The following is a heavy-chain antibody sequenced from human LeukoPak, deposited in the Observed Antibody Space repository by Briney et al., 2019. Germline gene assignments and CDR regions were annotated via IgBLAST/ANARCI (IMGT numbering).Heavy chain of an antibody. CDR2: ISWNSGSI. CDR3: ARLSYYYGMDI. Sequence: ARSLRLACAASGFTFDDYAMHWVRQAPGKGLEWVSGISWNSGSIGYADSLQGRFTISRDNAKNSLYLQMNSLRAEDTALYYCARLSYYYGMDIWGQGTTVTVSS. CDR1: GFTFDDYA. D-gene: IGHD6-19*01. V-gene: IGHV3-9*01. J-gene: IGHJ6*02.